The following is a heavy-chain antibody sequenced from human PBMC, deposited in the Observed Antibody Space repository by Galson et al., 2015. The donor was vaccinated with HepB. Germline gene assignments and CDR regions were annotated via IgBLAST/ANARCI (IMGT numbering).Heavy chain of an antibody. CDR1: GFTFSTYT. CDR2: ISYNINNK. D-gene: IGHD6-13*01. CDR3: ARDRLPGIVAAGVDY. Sequence: SLRLSCAASGFTFSTYTMHWVRQAPGKGLEWVALISYNINNKFYADSVKGRFTISRDNSKDTLYLQMNSLRAEDTAVYYCARDRLPGIVAAGVDYWGQGTLVTVSS. V-gene: IGHV3-30-3*01. J-gene: IGHJ4*02.